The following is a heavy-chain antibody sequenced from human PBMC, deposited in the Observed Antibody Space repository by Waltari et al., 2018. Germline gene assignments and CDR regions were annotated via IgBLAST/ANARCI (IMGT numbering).Heavy chain of an antibody. D-gene: IGHD3-3*01. CDR2: IYYSGST. Sequence: QVQLQESGPGLVKPSETLSLTCTVPGGSISSFFWSWMRQAPGKGLEWIGWIYYSGSTNYNPALKSRVTMSIDTSKDQFSLKLTSVAAADTAVYYCVRDLWVGAPSGEGYYYGMDVWGQGTTVTVSS. CDR3: VRDLWVGAPSGEGYYYGMDV. CDR1: GGSISSFF. J-gene: IGHJ6*02. V-gene: IGHV4-59*01.